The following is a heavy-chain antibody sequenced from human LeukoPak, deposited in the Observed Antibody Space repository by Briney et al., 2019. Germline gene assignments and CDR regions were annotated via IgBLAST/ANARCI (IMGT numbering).Heavy chain of an antibody. Sequence: TGGSLRLSCAASGFTFSNYWMTWVRQAPGKGLEWVAHINQDGSKEYYMDSVKARFTISRDNAKNSLSLQMNSLRAEDTAVYYCVRDGGVSGYDLPDYWGQGTLVTVSS. D-gene: IGHD5-12*01. CDR3: VRDGGVSGYDLPDY. CDR2: INQDGSKE. J-gene: IGHJ4*02. V-gene: IGHV3-7*01. CDR1: GFTFSNYW.